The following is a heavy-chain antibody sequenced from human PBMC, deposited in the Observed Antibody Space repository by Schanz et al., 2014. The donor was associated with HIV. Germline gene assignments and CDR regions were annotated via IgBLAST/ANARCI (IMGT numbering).Heavy chain of an antibody. CDR1: GFTFSSYG. Sequence: QVQLVESGGGVVQPGRYLRLSCAASGFTFSSYGMHWVRQAPGKGLEWVAVISYDGSDKYHADSVKGRFTISRDNSKNTLYLQMNSLRAEDTAVYYCAREDPNYGGNPFEYWGQGTLVTVSS. V-gene: IGHV3-30*03. J-gene: IGHJ4*02. D-gene: IGHD2-15*01. CDR2: ISYDGSDK. CDR3: AREDPNYGGNPFEY.